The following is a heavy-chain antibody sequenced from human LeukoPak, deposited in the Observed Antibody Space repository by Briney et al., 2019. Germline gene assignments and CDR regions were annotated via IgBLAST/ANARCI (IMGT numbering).Heavy chain of an antibody. Sequence: PSETLSLTCTVSNSSISSYYRNWIRQTPGKGLEWIGYIHHSGSTNYNPSLESRVTISLDTSKKQFFLRLSSVTAADTAVYYTSGWYIYWGQGTLVTVSS. CDR1: NSSISSYY. J-gene: IGHJ4*02. D-gene: IGHD6-19*01. CDR3: SGWYIY. V-gene: IGHV4-4*09. CDR2: IHHSGST.